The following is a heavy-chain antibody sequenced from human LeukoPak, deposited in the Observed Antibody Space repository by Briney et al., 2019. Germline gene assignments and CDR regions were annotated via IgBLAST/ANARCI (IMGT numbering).Heavy chain of an antibody. D-gene: IGHD2-2*01. CDR3: ARPRGYCSTNSCYVGHDAFDI. J-gene: IGHJ3*02. Sequence: SETLSLTCTVYGGSISSYYWSWIRQPPGKGLEWIGYIYYTGSTNYNPSLKSRVTISVDTSKNQFSLKLHSVTAADTAVYYCARPRGYCSTNSCYVGHDAFDIWGQGTMVTVSS. V-gene: IGHV4-59*08. CDR2: IYYTGST. CDR1: GGSISSYY.